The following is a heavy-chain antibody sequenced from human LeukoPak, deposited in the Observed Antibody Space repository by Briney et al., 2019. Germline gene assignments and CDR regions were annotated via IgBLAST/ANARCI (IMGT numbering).Heavy chain of an antibody. J-gene: IGHJ3*02. V-gene: IGHV3-9*01. D-gene: IGHD6-19*01. Sequence: PGGSLRLSCAASGFTFDDYAMHWVRQAPGKGLEWVSGISWNSGSIGYADSVKGRFTISRDNAKNSLYLQMNSLRAEDTAVYYCARDHSSGWYGSSAFDIWGQGTMVTVSS. CDR2: ISWNSGSI. CDR1: GFTFDDYA. CDR3: ARDHSSGWYGSSAFDI.